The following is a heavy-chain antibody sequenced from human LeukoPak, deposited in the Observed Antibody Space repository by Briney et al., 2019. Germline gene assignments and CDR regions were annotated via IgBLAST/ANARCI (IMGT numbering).Heavy chain of an antibody. CDR1: GGSISSSSYY. CDR3: ARTVAAAGTRYFDY. Sequence: SETLSLTCTVSGGSISSSSYYWGWIRQPPGKGLEWIGTIYYSGSTYYNPPLESRVTISVDTSKNQFSLKLISVTAADTAVYYCARTVAAAGTRYFDYWGQGTLVTVSS. CDR2: IYYSGST. V-gene: IGHV4-39*01. J-gene: IGHJ4*02. D-gene: IGHD6-13*01.